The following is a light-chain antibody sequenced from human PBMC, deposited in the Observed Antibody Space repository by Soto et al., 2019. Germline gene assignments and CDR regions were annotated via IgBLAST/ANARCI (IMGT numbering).Light chain of an antibody. Sequence: AIQLTQSPSSLSASVGDRVTVTCRASQGISTALAWYQQKQGKAPKLLIYDASSLESGVPSRFRGSGSGTDFTLTISSLQPEDFATYYCQQFNSYPLTFGQGTRLEIK. CDR1: QGISTA. CDR3: QQFNSYPLT. CDR2: DAS. V-gene: IGKV1-13*02. J-gene: IGKJ5*01.